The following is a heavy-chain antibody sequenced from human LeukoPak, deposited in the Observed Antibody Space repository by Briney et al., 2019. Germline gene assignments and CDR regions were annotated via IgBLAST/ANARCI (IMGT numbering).Heavy chain of an antibody. V-gene: IGHV5-51*01. CDR2: IYPGDSDT. D-gene: IGHD3-10*01. CDR1: GYSFTSYW. CDR3: ARRITMVRGAQSGWFDP. Sequence: GESLKISRKGSGYSFTSYWIGWVRQMPGKGLEWMGIIYPGDSDTRYSPSFQGQVTISADKSISTAYLQWSSLKASDTAMYYCARRITMVRGAQSGWFDPWGQGTLVTVSS. J-gene: IGHJ5*02.